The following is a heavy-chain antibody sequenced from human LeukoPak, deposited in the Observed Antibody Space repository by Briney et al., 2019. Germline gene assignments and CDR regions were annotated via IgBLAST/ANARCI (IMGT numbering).Heavy chain of an antibody. V-gene: IGHV3-21*01. D-gene: IGHD5-12*01. CDR3: VREGRVSGYDFDC. J-gene: IGHJ4*02. CDR2: ISSSSTYI. CDR1: GFTFSSYS. Sequence: GGSLRLSCAASGFTFSSYSMDWVRQAPGKGLEWVSFISSSSTYIYYADSVKGRFTISRDNAKNTLYLQVNSLRVEDTAVYYCVREGRVSGYDFDCWGQGTLVTVSS.